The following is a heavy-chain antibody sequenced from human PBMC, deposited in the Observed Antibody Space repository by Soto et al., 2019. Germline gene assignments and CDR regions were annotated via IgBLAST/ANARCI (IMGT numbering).Heavy chain of an antibody. Sequence: LRLSCAASGFTFSLYSMIWVRQAPGKGLEWVASITSSSSYIYYEDSLKGRFTISRDNAKNSLFLQLDSLRAEDTAVYFCVRARSTDSRPDYWGQGTLVAVSS. CDR3: VRARSTDSRPDY. CDR2: ITSSSSYI. V-gene: IGHV3-21*01. CDR1: GFTFSLYS. J-gene: IGHJ4*02. D-gene: IGHD3-22*01.